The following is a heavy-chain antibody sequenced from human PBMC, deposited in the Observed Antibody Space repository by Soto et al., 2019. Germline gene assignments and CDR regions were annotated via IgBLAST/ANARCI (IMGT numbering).Heavy chain of an antibody. D-gene: IGHD7-27*01. V-gene: IGHV4-59*08. CDR1: GGSISPYY. CDR3: ARLGQSSPSLAP. Sequence: QVQLQESGPGLVKPSETLSLTCTVSGGSISPYYWSWIRQPPGKGLEWVGFIYYGGSTSYNPSLTPRLPIPLATSKSPSSLRLSSVPAPATAVYSCARLGQSSPSLAPWGPGTLVTVSS. J-gene: IGHJ5*02. CDR2: IYYGGST.